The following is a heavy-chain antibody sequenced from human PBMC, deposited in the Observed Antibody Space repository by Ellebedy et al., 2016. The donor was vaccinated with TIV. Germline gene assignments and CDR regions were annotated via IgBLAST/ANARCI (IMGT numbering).Heavy chain of an antibody. CDR2: IGGLDTNT. CDR1: GFTFSVYA. CDR3: AKERTVTGYGMDV. J-gene: IGHJ6*02. V-gene: IGHV3-23*01. D-gene: IGHD4-17*01. Sequence: GGSLRLXXAASGFTFSVYAMTWVRQAPGKGLEWISTIGGLDTNTHYADSVKGRFTISRDNSKDTVYLQMNSLRAEDTALYYCAKERTVTGYGMDVWGQGTTVNVAS.